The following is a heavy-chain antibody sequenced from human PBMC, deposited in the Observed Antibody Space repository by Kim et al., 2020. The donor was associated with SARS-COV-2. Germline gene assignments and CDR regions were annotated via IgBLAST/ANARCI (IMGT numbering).Heavy chain of an antibody. Sequence: ASVKVSCKASGYTFTSYDINWVRQATGQGLEWKGWMNPNSGNTGYAQKFQGRVTMTRNTSISTAYMELSSLRSEDTAVYYCARGRGSVDGYNYNYYYYGMDVWGQGTTVTVSS. V-gene: IGHV1-8*01. D-gene: IGHD5-12*01. CDR2: MNPNSGNT. CDR3: ARGRGSVDGYNYNYYYYGMDV. J-gene: IGHJ6*02. CDR1: GYTFTSYD.